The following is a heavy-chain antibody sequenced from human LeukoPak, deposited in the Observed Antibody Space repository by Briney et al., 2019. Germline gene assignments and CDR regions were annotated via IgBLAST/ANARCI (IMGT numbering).Heavy chain of an antibody. CDR2: ISGSGGST. Sequence: GGSLRLSCAASGFAFSSYAMSWVRQAPGKGLEWVSAISGSGGSTYYADSAKGRFTISRDNSKNTLYLQMNSLRAEDTAVYYCAKEPVVPAAIPCYFDYWGQGTLVTVSS. CDR3: AKEPVVPAAIPCYFDY. D-gene: IGHD2-2*02. CDR1: GFAFSSYA. J-gene: IGHJ4*02. V-gene: IGHV3-23*01.